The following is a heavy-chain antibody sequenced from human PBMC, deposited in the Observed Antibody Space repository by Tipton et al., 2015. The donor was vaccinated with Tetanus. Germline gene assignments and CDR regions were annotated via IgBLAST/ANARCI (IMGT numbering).Heavy chain of an antibody. V-gene: IGHV3-53*01. CDR2: TYGDRST. CDR1: GFSVSRKY. Sequence: SLRLSCAASGFSVSRKYMTWVRQAPGKGLEWASLTYGDRSTYYADSVKGRFTISRDNSKNTLYLQMSNLRAEDTAVYHCARDYPDFDYWGQGTLVTVSS. J-gene: IGHJ4*02. CDR3: ARDYPDFDY. D-gene: IGHD3-16*02.